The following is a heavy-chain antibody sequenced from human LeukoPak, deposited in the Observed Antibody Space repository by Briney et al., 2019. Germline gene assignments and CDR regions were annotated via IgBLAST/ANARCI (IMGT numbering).Heavy chain of an antibody. D-gene: IGHD5-24*01. CDR1: GGSISSGGYY. Sequence: SETLSLTCTVSGGSISSGGYYWSWIRQHPGKGLEWIGYIYYSGSTYYNPSLKSRVTISVDTSKNQSSLKLSSVTAADTAVYYCARDRGGYNFAFDIWGQGTMVTVSS. CDR2: IYYSGST. CDR3: ARDRGGYNFAFDI. V-gene: IGHV4-31*03. J-gene: IGHJ3*02.